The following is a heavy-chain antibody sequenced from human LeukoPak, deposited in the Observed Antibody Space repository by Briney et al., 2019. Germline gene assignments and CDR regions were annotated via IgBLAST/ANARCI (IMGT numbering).Heavy chain of an antibody. CDR1: GGSFSGYY. CDR2: INHSGST. V-gene: IGHV4-34*01. J-gene: IGHJ6*04. Sequence: SETLSLTCAVYGGSFSGYYWSWIRQPPGKGLEWIGEINHSGSTNYNPSLKSRVTISVDRSKNQFSLKLSSVTAADTAVYYCARPHLRRDYYYYYGMDVWGKGTTVTVSS. CDR3: ARPHLRRDYYYYYGMDV.